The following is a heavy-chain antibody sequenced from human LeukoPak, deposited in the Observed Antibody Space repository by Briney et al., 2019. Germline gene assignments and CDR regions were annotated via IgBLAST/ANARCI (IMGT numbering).Heavy chain of an antibody. D-gene: IGHD4-11*01. J-gene: IGHJ5*02. CDR1: GFIFSTYS. V-gene: IGHV3-21*06. Sequence: PGGSLRLSCAASGFIFSTYSMNWVRQAPGKGLEWVSAYSSKKNYIYYAPSVEGRFTISRDDAKNSLYLQMNSLRVEDTAVYYCVREPSGELYRHLDACGQGTLVIVSS. CDR2: YSSKKNYI. CDR3: VREPSGELYRHLDA.